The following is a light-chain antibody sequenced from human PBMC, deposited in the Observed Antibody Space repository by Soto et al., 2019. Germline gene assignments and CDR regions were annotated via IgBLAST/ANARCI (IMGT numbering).Light chain of an antibody. CDR2: VAA. CDR3: QQSSSTQYT. Sequence: DIQVTQAPSSLSASVGDRVTISCRTSQSITNYLNWYQQKPSKAPKLLISVAASLQSGVPSRFSGSGSGTEFTLTISSLQHEDFETYYCQQSSSTQYTFGQGTKVDIK. J-gene: IGKJ2*01. CDR1: QSITNY. V-gene: IGKV1-39*01.